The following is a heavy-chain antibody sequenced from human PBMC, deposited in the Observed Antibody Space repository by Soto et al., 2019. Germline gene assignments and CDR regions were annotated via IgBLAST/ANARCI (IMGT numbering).Heavy chain of an antibody. Sequence: SETLSLTCAVYGGSFSGYYWSWIRQPPGKGLEWIGEINHSGSTNYNPSLKSRVTISVDTSKNQFSLKLSSVTAADTAVYYCARGHIVVVPAAMPADYFDYWGQGTLVTVSS. V-gene: IGHV4-34*01. CDR1: GGSFSGYY. J-gene: IGHJ4*02. CDR3: ARGHIVVVPAAMPADYFDY. D-gene: IGHD2-2*01. CDR2: INHSGST.